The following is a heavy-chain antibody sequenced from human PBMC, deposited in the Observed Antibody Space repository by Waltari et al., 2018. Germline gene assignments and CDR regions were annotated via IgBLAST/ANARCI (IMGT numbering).Heavy chain of an antibody. CDR1: GGPISSGGYS. J-gene: IGHJ4*02. CDR2: IYHSGST. V-gene: IGHV4-30-2*01. CDR3: ARGSPYYFDY. Sequence: QLQLQESGSVLVKPSQTLSLTCAVSGGPISSGGYSWSWIRQPPGKGLEWIGYIYHSGSTYYNPSLKSRVTISVDRSKNQFSLKLSSVTAADTAVYYCARGSPYYFDYWGQGTLVTVSS.